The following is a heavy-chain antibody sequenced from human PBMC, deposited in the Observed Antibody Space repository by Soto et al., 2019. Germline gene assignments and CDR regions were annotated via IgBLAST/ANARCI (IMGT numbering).Heavy chain of an antibody. J-gene: IGHJ6*02. CDR1: GFTFSSYA. V-gene: IGHV3-23*01. CDR3: AKVAHLQADPHYYYYYGMDV. CDR2: ISGSGGST. Sequence: GSLRLSCAASGFTFSSYAMSWVRQAPGKGLEWVSAISGSGGSTYYADSVKGRFTISRDNSKNTLYLQMNSLRAEDTAVYYCAKVAHLQADPHYYYYYGMDVWGQGTTVTVSS.